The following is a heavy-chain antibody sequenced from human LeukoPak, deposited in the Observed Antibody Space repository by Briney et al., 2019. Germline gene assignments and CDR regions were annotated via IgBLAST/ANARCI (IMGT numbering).Heavy chain of an antibody. Sequence: SVTVSCKASGDTFSNYPINWVRQAPGQGLEWLGRIIPFLTLTNYAQNFQDRVTITADKSTSTAYMELSSLRSEDTAMYYCARSLNFASPMTFDYWGQGTLVTVSS. J-gene: IGHJ4*02. CDR2: IIPFLTLT. D-gene: IGHD3-16*01. CDR1: GDTFSNYP. CDR3: ARSLNFASPMTFDY. V-gene: IGHV1-69*02.